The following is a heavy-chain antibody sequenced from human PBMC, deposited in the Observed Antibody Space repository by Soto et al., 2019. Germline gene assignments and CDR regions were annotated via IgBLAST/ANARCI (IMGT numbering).Heavy chain of an antibody. CDR1: GFTFNGYY. J-gene: IGHJ5*02. CDR3: ARDNVTTDTSESSEPGDNWFDT. D-gene: IGHD2-2*01. V-gene: IGHV3-11*01. Sequence: GVSLRLSCSASGFTFNGYYMSWIRQAPGKGLEWVSYISSSGSTIYYADSVKGRFTISRDNAKNSLYLQMNSLRAEDTAVYYCARDNVTTDTSESSEPGDNWFDTWGQGTLVTVSS. CDR2: ISSSGSTI.